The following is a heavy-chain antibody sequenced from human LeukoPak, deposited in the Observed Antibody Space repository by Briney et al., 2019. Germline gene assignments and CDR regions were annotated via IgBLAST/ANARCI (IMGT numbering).Heavy chain of an antibody. Sequence: SETLSLTCTVSGASISTNSYYWSWIRLPPGKGLEWIGYIYYSGSTNYNPSLKSRVTISVDTSKNQFSLKLSSVTAADTAVYYCARGKSSSWFGNYYYYMDAWGKGTTVTISS. V-gene: IGHV4-61*01. CDR3: ARGKSSSWFGNYYYYMDA. CDR1: GASISTNSYY. CDR2: IYYSGST. D-gene: IGHD6-13*01. J-gene: IGHJ6*03.